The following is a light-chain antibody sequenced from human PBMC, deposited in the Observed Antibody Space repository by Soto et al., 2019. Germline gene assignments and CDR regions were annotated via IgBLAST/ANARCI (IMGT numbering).Light chain of an antibody. V-gene: IGKV3-20*01. J-gene: IGKJ2*01. Sequence: IVLTQSPGTLSLSPGERATLSCRASQSVSSNYLAWYQQKPGQAPRLLIYGVSSRATGIPDRFSGSGSGTDFTLTISRLEPEDFAVYYCQLFGSSSLYTFGQGTKLEIK. CDR1: QSVSSNY. CDR2: GVS. CDR3: QLFGSSSLYT.